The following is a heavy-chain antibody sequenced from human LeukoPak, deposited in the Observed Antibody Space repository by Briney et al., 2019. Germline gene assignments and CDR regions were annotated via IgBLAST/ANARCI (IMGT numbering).Heavy chain of an antibody. V-gene: IGHV3-30*02. J-gene: IGHJ5*02. Sequence: GGSLRLSCVASGFTFSNNWMTWVRQAPGKGLEWVAFIRYDGGDKYYADSVKGRFTVSRDNSKNALYLQMNSLRPEDTAVYYCAKLSLPAATTSLDPWGQGALVTVSS. CDR3: AKLSLPAATTSLDP. CDR1: GFTFSNNW. CDR2: IRYDGGDK. D-gene: IGHD2-2*01.